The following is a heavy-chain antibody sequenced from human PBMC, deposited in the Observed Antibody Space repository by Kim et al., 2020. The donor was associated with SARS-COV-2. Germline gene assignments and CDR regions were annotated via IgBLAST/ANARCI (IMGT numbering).Heavy chain of an antibody. V-gene: IGHV1-69*13. D-gene: IGHD3-10*01. CDR1: GGTFSSYA. Sequence: SVKVSCKASGGTFSSYAISWVRQAPGQGLEWMGGIIPIFGTANYAQKFQGRVTITADESTSTAYMELSSLRSEDTAVYYCAGLWFRELFPGYYYMDDWGKETAVTVSS. J-gene: IGHJ6*03. CDR2: IIPIFGTA. CDR3: AGLWFRELFPGYYYMDD.